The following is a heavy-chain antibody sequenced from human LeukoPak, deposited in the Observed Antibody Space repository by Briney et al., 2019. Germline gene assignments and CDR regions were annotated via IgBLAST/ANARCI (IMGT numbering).Heavy chain of an antibody. CDR3: ARASDSSGYQGDYYYYYYGMDV. D-gene: IGHD3-22*01. V-gene: IGHV7-4-1*02. CDR1: GYTFTSYA. J-gene: IGHJ6*02. CDR2: INTNTGNP. Sequence: ASVKVSCKASGYTFTSYAMHWVRQAPGQRLEWMGWINTNTGNPTYAQGFTGRFVFSLDTSVSTAYLQISSLKAEDTAVYYCARASDSSGYQGDYYYYYYGMDVWGQGTTVTVSS.